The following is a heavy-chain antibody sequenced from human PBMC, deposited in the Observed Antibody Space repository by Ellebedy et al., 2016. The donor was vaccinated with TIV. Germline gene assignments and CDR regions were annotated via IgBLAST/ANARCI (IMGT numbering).Heavy chain of an antibody. Sequence: GESLKISCAASGFTFSPYAMAWVRQAPGKGLEWVSGIVGSGAEKYADSVKGRFTISRDNSKRTVDLQMRSMRAEDTAVYFCAKDRTSGDGYWVFDSWGQGTMVSVSS. CDR1: GFTFSPYA. J-gene: IGHJ4*02. CDR3: AKDRTSGDGYWVFDS. D-gene: IGHD2-21*02. CDR2: IVGSGA. V-gene: IGHV3-23*01.